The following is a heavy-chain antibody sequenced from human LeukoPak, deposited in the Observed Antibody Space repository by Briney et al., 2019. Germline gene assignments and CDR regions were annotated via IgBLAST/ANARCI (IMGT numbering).Heavy chain of an antibody. J-gene: IGHJ4*02. CDR2: INQDGSEK. D-gene: IGHD2-2*01. CDR3: AKDRLIVPAASSFDY. V-gene: IGHV3-7*01. Sequence: GGSLRLSCAASGFTFSSYWMSWVRKAPGKGLEWVANINQDGSEKYYVDSVKGRFTISRDNAKNSLYLQMNSLRAEDTVVYYCAKDRLIVPAASSFDYWGQGTLVTVSS. CDR1: GFTFSSYW.